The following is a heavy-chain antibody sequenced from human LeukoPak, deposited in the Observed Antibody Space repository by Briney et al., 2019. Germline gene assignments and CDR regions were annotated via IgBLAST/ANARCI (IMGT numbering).Heavy chain of an antibody. J-gene: IGHJ4*02. Sequence: GGSLRLSCAASGFTFSDHYMDWARQAPGKGLEWVGRTRNKANSYTTEYAASVKGRFTISRDDSKNSLYLQMNSLKTEDTAVYYCARVASYYYDSSGLLGYFDYWGQGTLVTVSS. CDR3: ARVASYYYDSSGLLGYFDY. D-gene: IGHD3-22*01. V-gene: IGHV3-72*01. CDR2: TRNKANSYTT. CDR1: GFTFSDHY.